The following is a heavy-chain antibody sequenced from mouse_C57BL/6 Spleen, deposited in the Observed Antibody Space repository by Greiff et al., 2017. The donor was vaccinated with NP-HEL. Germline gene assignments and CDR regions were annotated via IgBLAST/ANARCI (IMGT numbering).Heavy chain of an antibody. Sequence: VQLQQPGTELVKPGASVKLSCKASGYTFTSYWMHWVKQRPGQGLEWIGNIYPGSGSTNYNEKFKSKATLTVDTSSSTAYMQLSSLTSEDSAVYYCARRGLRHGAMDYWGQGTSVTVSS. V-gene: IGHV1-53*01. J-gene: IGHJ4*01. D-gene: IGHD2-4*01. CDR2: IYPGSGST. CDR1: GYTFTSYW. CDR3: ARRGLRHGAMDY.